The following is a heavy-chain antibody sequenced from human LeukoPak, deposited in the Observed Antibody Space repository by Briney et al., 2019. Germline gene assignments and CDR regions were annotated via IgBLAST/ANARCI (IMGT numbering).Heavy chain of an antibody. CDR2: INPNSGGT. D-gene: IGHD4-17*01. CDR3: ARDDYGDYGPLGY. Sequence: ASVKVSCKASGYTFTGYYMHWVRQAPGQGLEWMGWINPNSGGTNYAQKFQGRVTMTRDTSISTAYMELSRLRSDDTAVYHCARDDYGDYGPLGYWGQGTLVTVSS. V-gene: IGHV1-2*02. CDR1: GYTFTGYY. J-gene: IGHJ4*02.